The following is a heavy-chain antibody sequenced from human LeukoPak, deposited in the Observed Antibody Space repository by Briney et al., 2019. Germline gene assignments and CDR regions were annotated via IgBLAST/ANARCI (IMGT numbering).Heavy chain of an antibody. CDR3: ARSTRYYDFWSGYFPPRFDY. V-gene: IGHV4-30-4*08. J-gene: IGHJ4*02. CDR1: GGSISSGDYY. D-gene: IGHD3-3*01. CDR2: IYYSGST. Sequence: SQTLSLTCTVSGGSISSGDYYRSWIRQPPGKGLEWIGYIYYSGSTYYNPSLKSRVTISVDTSKNQFSLKLSSVTAADTAVYYCARSTRYYDFWSGYFPPRFDYWGQGTLVTVSS.